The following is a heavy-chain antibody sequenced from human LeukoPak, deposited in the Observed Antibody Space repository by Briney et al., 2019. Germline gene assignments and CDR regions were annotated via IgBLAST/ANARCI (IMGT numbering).Heavy chain of an antibody. J-gene: IGHJ4*02. CDR3: ARGLGGSSGCFGY. V-gene: IGHV4-30-4*01. Sequence: SQTLSLTCTVSGGSISSGDYYWSWIRQPPGKGLEWIGYIYYSGSTYYNPSLKSRVTMSVDTSKNQFSLKMSSVTAADTAVYYCARGLGGSSGCFGYWGQGTPVTVSS. D-gene: IGHD6-19*01. CDR1: GGSISSGDYY. CDR2: IYYSGST.